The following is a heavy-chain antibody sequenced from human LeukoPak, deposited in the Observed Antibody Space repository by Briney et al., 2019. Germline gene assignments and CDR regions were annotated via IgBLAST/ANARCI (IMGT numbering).Heavy chain of an antibody. Sequence: GASVKVSCKTSGYSFTSYWIGWVRQMPGKGLEWMGIIYPGDSDTRYSPSFQGQVTISADKSISTAYLQWSSLKASDTAMYYCARRRVSSGGYYYYYYMDVWGKGTTVTVSS. CDR2: IYPGDSDT. V-gene: IGHV5-51*01. CDR1: GYSFTSYW. D-gene: IGHD1-26*01. J-gene: IGHJ6*03. CDR3: ARRRVSSGGYYYYYYMDV.